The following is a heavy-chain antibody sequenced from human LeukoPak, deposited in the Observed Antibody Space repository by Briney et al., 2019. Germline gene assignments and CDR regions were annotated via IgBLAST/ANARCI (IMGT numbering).Heavy chain of an antibody. Sequence: GGALRLSCAASGFTFSNYNMNWVRQAPGKGLERVSSITSSSTYIYYADSVKGRFTISRDNAENSLYLQMNSLRDEDTAVYYCARDPYSGGYGPYYYYYMDVWGKRTTVTISS. D-gene: IGHD1-26*01. CDR1: GFTFSNYN. CDR3: ARDPYSGGYGPYYYYYMDV. J-gene: IGHJ6*03. CDR2: ITSSSTYI. V-gene: IGHV3-21*01.